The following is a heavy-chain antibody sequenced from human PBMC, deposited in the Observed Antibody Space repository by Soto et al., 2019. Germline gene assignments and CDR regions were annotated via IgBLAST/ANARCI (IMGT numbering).Heavy chain of an antibody. Sequence: VGSLRLSCAASGFSFGSYALSWVRQAPGKGLEWVSTISGSDGKTFYADSVKGRFSISRDTSQSTLYLQMNSLRADDTAMYYCARWSYLDYWGQRTRVTVSS. CDR3: ARWSYLDY. CDR1: GFSFGSYA. CDR2: ISGSDGKT. J-gene: IGHJ4*02. D-gene: IGHD3-3*01. V-gene: IGHV3-23*01.